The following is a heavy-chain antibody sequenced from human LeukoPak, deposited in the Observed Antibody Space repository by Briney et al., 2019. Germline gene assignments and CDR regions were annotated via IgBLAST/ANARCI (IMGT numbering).Heavy chain of an antibody. V-gene: IGHV1-8*01. D-gene: IGHD3-3*01. J-gene: IGHJ6*03. CDR1: GYTFTSYD. CDR3: ARLGTPTYYDFWSGTTYYYYYMDV. CDR2: MNPNSGNT. Sequence: ASVKVSCKASGYTFTSYDINWVRQATGQGLEWMGWMNPNSGNTGYAQKFQGRVTMTRNTSISTAYMELSSLRSEDTAVYYCARLGTPTYYDFWSGTTYYYYYMDVWGEGTTVTVSS.